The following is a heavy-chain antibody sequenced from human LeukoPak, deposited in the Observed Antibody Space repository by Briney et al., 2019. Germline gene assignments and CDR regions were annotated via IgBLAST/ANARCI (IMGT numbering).Heavy chain of an antibody. V-gene: IGHV4-39*07. J-gene: IGHJ5*02. D-gene: IGHD1-14*01. CDR2: IYYNGFT. CDR3: ARIGREPRPNWFDP. CDR1: GGSISSSSYY. Sequence: SETLSLTCTVSGGSISSSSYYWGWFRQPPGQGLEWIAYIYYNGFTQYTPSLRSRVTISGDTSKNQFSLKLSSVTAADTAVYYCARIGREPRPNWFDPWGQGTLVIVSS.